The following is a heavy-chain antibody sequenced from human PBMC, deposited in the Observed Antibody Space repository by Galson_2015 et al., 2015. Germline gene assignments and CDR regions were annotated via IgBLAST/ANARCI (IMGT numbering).Heavy chain of an antibody. D-gene: IGHD5-18*01. J-gene: IGHJ3*02. Sequence: PALVKPTQTLTLTCTFSGFSLSTSGMCVSWIRQPPGKALEWLALIDWDDDKYYSTSLKTRLTISKDTSKNQVVLTMTNMDPVDTATYYCARIKEGYSCVGAFDIWGQGTMVTVSS. CDR2: IDWDDDK. CDR1: GFSLSTSGMC. V-gene: IGHV2-70*01. CDR3: ARIKEGYSCVGAFDI.